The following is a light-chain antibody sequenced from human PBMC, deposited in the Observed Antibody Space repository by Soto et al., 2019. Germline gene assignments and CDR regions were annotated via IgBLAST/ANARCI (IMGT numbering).Light chain of an antibody. J-gene: IGKJ2*01. CDR1: QSLLHSNGYDY. Sequence: DIVMTQSPLSLPVTPGEPASISCRSSQSLLHSNGYDYLDWYLQKPGQSPQLLIYLGSNRAPWGPHRFIGSRAGTDFTLKISRVQAQDVGVYYCMQALQTPPHTFGQGTKLEIK. CDR2: LGS. V-gene: IGKV2-28*01. CDR3: MQALQTPPHT.